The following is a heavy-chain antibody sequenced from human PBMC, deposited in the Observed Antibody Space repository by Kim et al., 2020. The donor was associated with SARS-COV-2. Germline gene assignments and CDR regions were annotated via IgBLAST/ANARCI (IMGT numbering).Heavy chain of an antibody. CDR3: ATDFPYCSTTKCYNWYFDL. CDR1: GFIFSNAW. J-gene: IGHJ2*01. D-gene: IGHD2-2*02. V-gene: IGHV3-15*01. Sequence: GGSLRLSCTASGFIFSNAWMSWVRQAPGKVLEWVGRIKSKADGGGADYAAPAQGRFTISRDDSSNTVYLQMNSLNTEDAAVYYCATDFPYCSTTKCYNWYFDLWGRGTLVTVSA. CDR2: IKSKADGGGA.